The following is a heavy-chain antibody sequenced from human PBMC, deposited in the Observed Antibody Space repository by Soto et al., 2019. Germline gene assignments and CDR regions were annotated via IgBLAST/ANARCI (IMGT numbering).Heavy chain of an antibody. J-gene: IGHJ6*02. CDR1: GFTFSSYG. CDR2: ISYDGSNK. CDR3: AKALALDYGDYDRSEYYYGMDV. Sequence: PGGSLRLSCAASGFTFSSYGMHWVRQAPGKGLEWVAVISYDGSNKYYADSVKGRFTISRDNSKNTLYLQMNSLRAEDTAVYYCAKALALDYGDYDRSEYYYGMDVWGQGTTVTVSS. V-gene: IGHV3-30*18. D-gene: IGHD4-17*01.